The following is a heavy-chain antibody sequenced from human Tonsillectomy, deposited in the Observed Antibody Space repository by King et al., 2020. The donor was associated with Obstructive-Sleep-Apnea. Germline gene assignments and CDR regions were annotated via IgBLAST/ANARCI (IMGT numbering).Heavy chain of an antibody. CDR3: ARRDYYDSSGYYGYGMDV. CDR2: INPSGGST. CDR1: GYTFTSYY. Sequence: VQLVQSGAEVKKPGASVKVSCKASGYTFTSYYMHWVRQAPGQGLEWMGIINPSGGSTSYAQKFQGRVTMTRDTSTSTFYMELSSLRSEDTAVYYCARRDYYDSSGYYGYGMDVWGQGTTVTVSS. D-gene: IGHD3-22*01. J-gene: IGHJ6*02. V-gene: IGHV1-46*01.